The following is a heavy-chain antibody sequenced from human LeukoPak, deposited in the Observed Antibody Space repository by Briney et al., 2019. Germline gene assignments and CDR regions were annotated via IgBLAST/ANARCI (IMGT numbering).Heavy chain of an antibody. CDR1: GGSISSYY. D-gene: IGHD5-12*01. Sequence: PSETLSLTCTVSGGSISSYYWSWIRQPAGKGLEWIGRIYTSGSTNYNPSLKSRVTMSVDTSKNQFSLKLSSVTAADTAVYYCARGTVVKTVATIINWLDPWGQGTLVTVSS. CDR3: ARGTVVKTVATIINWLDP. CDR2: IYTSGST. V-gene: IGHV4-4*07. J-gene: IGHJ5*02.